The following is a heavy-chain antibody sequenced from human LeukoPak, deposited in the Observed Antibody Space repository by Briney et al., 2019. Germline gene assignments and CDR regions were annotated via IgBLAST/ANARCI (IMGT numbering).Heavy chain of an antibody. CDR3: ARVGGSSVLDY. CDR1: GYTFTSYD. Sequence: GASVKVSCKASGYTFTSYDINWVRQATGQGLEWMGWMNPNSGDTGYAQKFQGRVTMTRDTSISTAYMELSRLRSDDTAVYYCARVGGSSVLDYWGQGTLVTVSS. J-gene: IGHJ4*02. V-gene: IGHV1-8*01. D-gene: IGHD6-6*01. CDR2: MNPNSGDT.